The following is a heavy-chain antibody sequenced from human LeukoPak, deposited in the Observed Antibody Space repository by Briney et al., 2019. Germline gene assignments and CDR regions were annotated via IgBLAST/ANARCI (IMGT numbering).Heavy chain of an antibody. CDR1: GFTFSDSW. D-gene: IGHD3-16*01. Sequence: GGSLRLSCAASGFTFSDSWMSWVRQAPGKGLEWVANMNQDGSAKDYVDSVKGRFTISRDNARNSLYLQMSSLRAENTAVYYCATYTHWVAGDVWGQGTTVTVSS. V-gene: IGHV3-7*01. CDR3: ATYTHWVAGDV. J-gene: IGHJ6*02. CDR2: MNQDGSAK.